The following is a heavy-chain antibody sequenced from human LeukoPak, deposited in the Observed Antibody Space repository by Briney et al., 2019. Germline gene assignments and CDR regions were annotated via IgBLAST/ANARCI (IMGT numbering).Heavy chain of an antibody. CDR1: GYTFTSYG. CDR3: ARLVGYCSGSYYSSRIRNYFDY. CDR2: ISAYNGNT. V-gene: IGHV1-18*01. J-gene: IGHJ4*02. Sequence: ASVKVSCKASGYTFTSYGISWVRQAPGQGLGWMGWISAYNGNTNNAQKLQGRVTMTTDTSTSTAYMELRSLRSDDTAVYYCARLVGYCSGSYYSSRIRNYFDYWGQGTLVTVSS. D-gene: IGHD3-10*01.